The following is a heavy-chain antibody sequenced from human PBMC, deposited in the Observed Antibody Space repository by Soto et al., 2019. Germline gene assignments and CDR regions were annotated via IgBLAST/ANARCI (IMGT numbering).Heavy chain of an antibody. CDR2: ISSGGTNK. D-gene: IGHD1-26*01. CDR1: GFTFSRFG. V-gene: IGHV3-30*18. J-gene: IGHJ5*02. CDR3: AKGEGFRFDP. Sequence: QVQLVESGGGVVQPGRPPRLSCVASGFTFSRFGMHWVRQAPGKGLEWVALISSGGTNKNYADSVKGRFTISRDNSKKTLYLQMNSLRAEDTAMYYCAKGEGFRFDPWGQGTLFTVSS.